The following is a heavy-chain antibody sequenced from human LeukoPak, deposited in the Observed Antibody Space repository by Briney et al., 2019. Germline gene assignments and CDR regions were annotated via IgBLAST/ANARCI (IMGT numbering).Heavy chain of an antibody. D-gene: IGHD6-13*01. CDR1: GIIFHEYG. CDR3: AKFKRAGQQLGGHAFDL. CDR2: ISCNSNTI. V-gene: IGHV3-9*01. J-gene: IGHJ3*01. Sequence: GRSLRLSCAASGIIFHEYGMHWVRRAPGKGLEWVSSISCNSNTIAYGETVRGRFTISRDNSKNSLYLQMNSLRIEDTAFYYCAKFKRAGQQLGGHAFDLWGQGTLVTVSS.